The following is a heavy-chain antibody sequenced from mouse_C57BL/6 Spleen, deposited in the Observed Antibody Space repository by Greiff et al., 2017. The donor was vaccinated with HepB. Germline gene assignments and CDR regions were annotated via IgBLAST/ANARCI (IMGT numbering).Heavy chain of an antibody. D-gene: IGHD1-1*01. Sequence: QVQLQQPGAELVRPGSSVELSCKASGYTFTSYWMDWVKQRPGQGLEWIGNIYPSDSETHYNQKFKDKATLTVDKSSSTAYMQLSSLTSEDSAVYYCARYSTVVDLYFDYWGQGTTLTVSS. J-gene: IGHJ2*01. CDR2: IYPSDSET. CDR3: ARYSTVVDLYFDY. CDR1: GYTFTSYW. V-gene: IGHV1-61*01.